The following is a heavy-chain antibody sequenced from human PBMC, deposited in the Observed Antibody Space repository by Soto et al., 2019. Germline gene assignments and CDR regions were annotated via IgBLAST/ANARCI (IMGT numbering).Heavy chain of an antibody. Sequence: ASVKVSCKASGYSFTNYGFSWVRQAPGQGLEWMGWISAYNGDTYYPQKFHGRVIMTKDTSTSTVYMELRSLRSDDTAVYYCAREGPRTFGELLAIDYWRQGTLVTVSS. D-gene: IGHD3-10*01. CDR3: AREGPRTFGELLAIDY. CDR2: ISAYNGDT. CDR1: GYSFTNYG. J-gene: IGHJ4*02. V-gene: IGHV1-18*01.